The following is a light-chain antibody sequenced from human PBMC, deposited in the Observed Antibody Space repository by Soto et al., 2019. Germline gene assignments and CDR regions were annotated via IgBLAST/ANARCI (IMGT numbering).Light chain of an antibody. V-gene: IGKV3-20*01. CDR1: ESSYINS. CDR2: GAS. CDR3: QPYGASPFT. J-gene: IGKJ3*01. Sequence: EIVLTQSPGTLSLSPGESATLSCKASESSYINSFAWYYQKPGEPPRLLIYGASTRATGIPDRFSGSGSGTDFVLNIDRLEVEDSVIYYCQPYGASPFTFGPGTRVEIK.